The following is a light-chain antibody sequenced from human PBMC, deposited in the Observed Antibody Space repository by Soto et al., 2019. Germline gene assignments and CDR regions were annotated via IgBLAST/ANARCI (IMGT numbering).Light chain of an antibody. CDR1: QSLLHNNGYNY. Sequence: EIVMTQSPLSLPVTPGEPASISCRSSQSLLHNNGYNYLDWYLQKPGQSPQLLIYLGSSRAAGVPERFSGSGSGTDFTLKISRVEAEDVGVYYCMQARQTPQTFGGGTKVDIK. J-gene: IGKJ4*01. CDR2: LGS. V-gene: IGKV2-28*01. CDR3: MQARQTPQT.